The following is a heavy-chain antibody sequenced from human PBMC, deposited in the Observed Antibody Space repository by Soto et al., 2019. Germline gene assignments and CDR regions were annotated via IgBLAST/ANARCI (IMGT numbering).Heavy chain of an antibody. Sequence: EVQLVESGGGLVQPGGSLRLSCAASGFSFSDYSMNWVRQAPGKGLEWVSYISSSSTTIYHTDSVKGRFTISRDNARKSLYLQMNSLRAEDTAVYYCAREVGAIDDWGQGTLGTVSS. J-gene: IGHJ4*02. CDR3: AREVGAIDD. D-gene: IGHD1-26*01. CDR1: GFSFSDYS. CDR2: ISSSSTTI. V-gene: IGHV3-48*01.